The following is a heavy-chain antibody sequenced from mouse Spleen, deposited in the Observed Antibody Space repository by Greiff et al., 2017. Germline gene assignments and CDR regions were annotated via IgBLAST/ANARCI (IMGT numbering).Heavy chain of an antibody. CDR2: ISSGGGST. V-gene: IGHV5-12-1*01. CDR1: GFTFSSYD. D-gene: IGHD4-1*01. Sequence: EVKVVESGGGLVQPGGSLKLSCAASGFTFSSYDMSWVRQTPEKRLEWVAYISSGGGSTYYPDTVKGRFTISRDNAKNTLYLQMSSLKSEDTAMYYCARHGGWDGAWFAYWGQGTLVTVSA. CDR3: ARHGGWDGAWFAY. J-gene: IGHJ3*01.